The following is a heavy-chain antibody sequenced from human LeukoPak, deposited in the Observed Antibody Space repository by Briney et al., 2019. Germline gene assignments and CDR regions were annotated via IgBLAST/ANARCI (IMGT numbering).Heavy chain of an antibody. CDR1: GFTFSSHA. CDR2: MWPDGNNK. V-gene: IGHV3-33*01. D-gene: IGHD6-13*01. Sequence: PGGSLRLSCPTSGFTFSSHAVHWVRQAPGKGLEWLAQMWPDGNNKYYADSVKGRFTISRDNSKNTVYLQMNSLRAEDTAVYYCARDGQQQVPYTMDVWGQGTTVIVSS. CDR3: ARDGQQQVPYTMDV. J-gene: IGHJ6*02.